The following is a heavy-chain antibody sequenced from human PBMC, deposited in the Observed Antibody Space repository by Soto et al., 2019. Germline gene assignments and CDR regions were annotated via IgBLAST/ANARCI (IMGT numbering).Heavy chain of an antibody. CDR2: ISVYNGNT. CDR3: ASEGGASGEGPALDI. Sequence: QVQLVQSGAEVKKPGASVKVSCKASGYSFTSYGISWVRQAPGQGLEWMGWISVYNGNTKYAQKVQGRATMTTDTSASTAYMELRSLRSDDTAVYYCASEGGASGEGPALDIWGQGTMVTVSS. V-gene: IGHV1-18*01. CDR1: GYSFTSYG. D-gene: IGHD7-27*01. J-gene: IGHJ3*02.